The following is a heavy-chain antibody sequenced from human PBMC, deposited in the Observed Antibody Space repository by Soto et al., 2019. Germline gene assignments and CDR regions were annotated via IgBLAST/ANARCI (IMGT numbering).Heavy chain of an antibody. V-gene: IGHV3-74*01. Sequence: GGSLRLSCAASGFTFSTYWMHWVRQAPGKGPVWVSRINGDGSSTTYADSVMGRFTISRDNAKNTLYLQMNSLRAEDTAVYYCVRGYSSNWVNWFDPWGQGTLVTVSS. CDR2: INGDGSST. D-gene: IGHD6-13*01. CDR1: GFTFSTYW. CDR3: VRGYSSNWVNWFDP. J-gene: IGHJ5*02.